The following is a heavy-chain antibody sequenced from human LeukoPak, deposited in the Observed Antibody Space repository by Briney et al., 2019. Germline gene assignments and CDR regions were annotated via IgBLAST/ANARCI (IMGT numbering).Heavy chain of an antibody. CDR1: GGSISPYF. D-gene: IGHD3-10*01. V-gene: IGHV4-59*01. CDR2: ISYSGNT. Sequence: SETLSLTNTVSGGSISPYFWSWIRRPPGKGLEWIGYISYSGNTNYNPSLKSRVTISVDTAKNQVSLQLTSVTAVDTAVYYCARDDYRGVTNFDPWGQGTLVTVSS. CDR3: ARDDYRGVTNFDP. J-gene: IGHJ5*02.